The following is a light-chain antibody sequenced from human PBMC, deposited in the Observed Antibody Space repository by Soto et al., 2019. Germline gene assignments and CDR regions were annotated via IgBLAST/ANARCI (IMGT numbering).Light chain of an antibody. CDR1: QGISSY. J-gene: IGKJ2*01. CDR2: AAS. CDR3: QQYYSYTLYT. V-gene: IGKV1-8*01. Sequence: AIRMTHSPSSLSASTGARVTITCRASQGISSYLAWYQQKPRKAPKLLIYAASALKSGGPSRCCGSGSGTDLSLPISCLQSEDFATNYCQQYYSYTLYTFGQGTKLEIK.